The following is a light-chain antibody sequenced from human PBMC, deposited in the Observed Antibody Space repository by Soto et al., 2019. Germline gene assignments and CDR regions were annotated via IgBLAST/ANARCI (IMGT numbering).Light chain of an antibody. CDR1: YSDIGDYNY. Sequence: QSALTQPPSASGSPGQSVTISCAGTYSDIGDYNYVSWYQQHPGKVPKHIISEGSKRPSGVPDRFSGSKSGYTASLTVSDLQPEDEAVYYCSSYSGTNSNVIFGGGTKLTVL. J-gene: IGLJ2*01. CDR2: EGS. V-gene: IGLV2-8*01. CDR3: SSYSGTNSNVI.